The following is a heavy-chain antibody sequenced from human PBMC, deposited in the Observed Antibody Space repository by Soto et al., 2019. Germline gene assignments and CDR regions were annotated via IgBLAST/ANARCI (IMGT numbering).Heavy chain of an antibody. D-gene: IGHD6-6*01. CDR2: ISAYNGNT. Sequence: GASVKVSCKASGYTFTSYGISWVRQAPGQGLEWMGWISAYNGNTNYAQKLQGRVTMTTDTSTSTAYMELRSLRSDDTAVYYCARVNQFGSSSPNWFDPWGQGTLVTVSS. CDR3: ARVNQFGSSSPNWFDP. J-gene: IGHJ5*02. V-gene: IGHV1-18*04. CDR1: GYTFTSYG.